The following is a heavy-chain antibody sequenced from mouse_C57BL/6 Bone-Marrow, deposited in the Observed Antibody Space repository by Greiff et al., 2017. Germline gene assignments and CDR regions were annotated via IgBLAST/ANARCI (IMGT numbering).Heavy chain of an antibody. V-gene: IGHV14-4*01. J-gene: IGHJ2*01. CDR2: IDPENGDT. D-gene: IGHD1-1*01. CDR3: TQPYDYYGSSYGR. CDR1: GFNIKDDY. Sequence: EVQLQESGAELVRPGASVKLSCTASGFNIKDDYMHWVKQRPEQGLEWIGWIDPENGDTESASKFQGKATITADTSSNTAYLQLSSLTSEDTAVYYCTQPYDYYGSSYGRWGQGTTLTVSS.